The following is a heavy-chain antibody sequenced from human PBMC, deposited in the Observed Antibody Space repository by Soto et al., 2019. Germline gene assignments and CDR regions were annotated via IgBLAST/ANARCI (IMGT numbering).Heavy chain of an antibody. CDR2: INAGNGNT. CDR1: GYTFTIYA. CDR3: ASARGPIAAAGTYYYYYGMDV. J-gene: IGHJ6*02. Sequence: ASVKVSCKASGYTFTIYAMHWVRQATGQRLEWMGWINAGNGNTKYSQKFQGRVTITRDTSASTAYMELSSLRSEDTAVYYCASARGPIAAAGTYYYYYGMDVWGQGTTVTVSS. V-gene: IGHV1-3*01. D-gene: IGHD6-13*01.